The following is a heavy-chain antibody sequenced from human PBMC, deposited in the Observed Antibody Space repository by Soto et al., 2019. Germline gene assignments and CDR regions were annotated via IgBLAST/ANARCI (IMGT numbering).Heavy chain of an antibody. CDR3: AREDDGGDRDYYGLDV. CDR1: GGSISYEYYH. D-gene: IGHD2-21*02. J-gene: IGHJ6*02. Sequence: QVQLQQSGPGLVKPSQTLSLTCTVSGGSISYEYYHWTWIRQSPGKGLEWIGYIHYSGSIIYNPSFKCRVTISVDTSKNQFSLRLSSVTAADTAVYFCAREDDGGDRDYYGLDVWGQGTTVTVSS. CDR2: IHYSGSI. V-gene: IGHV4-30-4*08.